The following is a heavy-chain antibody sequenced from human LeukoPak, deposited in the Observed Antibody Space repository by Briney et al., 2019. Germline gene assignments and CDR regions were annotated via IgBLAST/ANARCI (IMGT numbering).Heavy chain of an antibody. J-gene: IGHJ4*02. D-gene: IGHD2-8*01. CDR2: ISQTGGAV. CDR1: GFTFNQHS. Sequence: PGGSLRLSCAASGFTFNQHSMSWIRQAPGKGLEWLSYISQTGGAVHYADSVEGRFTISRDNARNSLSLQMNGLRADDTAVYFCARGSSLIGGFDYWGRGTLVTVSS. CDR3: ARGSSLIGGFDY. V-gene: IGHV3-11*01.